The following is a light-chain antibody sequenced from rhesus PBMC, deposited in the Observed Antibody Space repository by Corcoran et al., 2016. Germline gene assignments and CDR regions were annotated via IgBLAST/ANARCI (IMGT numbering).Light chain of an antibody. J-gene: IGKJ1*01. Sequence: DIQMTQSPSSLSASVGDTVTITCQASQGISKYLAWYQQKPGKAPKLLIYDSSTLQSGVPARFSGSGSGTEFTLTISSLQPEDFATYYCQQHNSYPPTFGQGTKVEIK. CDR1: QGISKY. V-gene: IGKV1-25*01. CDR3: QQHNSYPPT. CDR2: DSS.